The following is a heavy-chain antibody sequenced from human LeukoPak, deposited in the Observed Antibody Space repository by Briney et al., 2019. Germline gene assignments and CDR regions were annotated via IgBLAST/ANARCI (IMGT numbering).Heavy chain of an antibody. Sequence: PGGSLRLSCAASGFTVSSNYMSWVRQAPGKGLEWVSSITSSGSYMYYADSMKGRFTISRDNAKNSLYLQMNSLRAEDTAVYYCARESRWFDPWGQETLVTVSS. V-gene: IGHV3-21*01. CDR2: ITSSGSYM. CDR3: ARESRWFDP. J-gene: IGHJ5*02. CDR1: GFTVSSNY.